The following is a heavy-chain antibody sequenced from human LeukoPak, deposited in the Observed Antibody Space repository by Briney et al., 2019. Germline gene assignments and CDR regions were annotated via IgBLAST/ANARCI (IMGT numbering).Heavy chain of an antibody. CDR1: GGSFSGYY. CDR2: IYYSGST. CDR3: ARDSTHYYYYGMDV. V-gene: IGHV4-34*09. J-gene: IGHJ6*02. Sequence: PSETLSLTCAVYGGSFSGYYWSWIRQPPGKGLEWIGYIYYSGSTYYNPSLKSRVTISVDTSKNQFSLKLSSVTAADTAVYYCARDSTHYYYYGMDVWGQGTTVTVSS. D-gene: IGHD2/OR15-2a*01.